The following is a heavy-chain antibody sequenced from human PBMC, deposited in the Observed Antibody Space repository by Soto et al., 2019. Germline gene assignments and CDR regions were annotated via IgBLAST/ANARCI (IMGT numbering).Heavy chain of an antibody. Sequence: GSGPTLVNPTQSLTLTCTFSGFSLSTRRMCVSWIRQPPGKALEWLALIDWDDDKYYSTSLKTRLTISKDTSKNQVVLTMTNMDPVDTATYYCARIPTYYYGSGSRIGPVDAFDIWGQGTMVTVSS. CDR3: ARIPTYYYGSGSRIGPVDAFDI. CDR1: GFSLSTRRMC. J-gene: IGHJ3*02. CDR2: IDWDDDK. V-gene: IGHV2-70*01. D-gene: IGHD3-10*01.